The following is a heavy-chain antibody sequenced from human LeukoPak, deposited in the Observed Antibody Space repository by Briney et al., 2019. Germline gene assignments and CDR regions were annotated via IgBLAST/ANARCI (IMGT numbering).Heavy chain of an antibody. CDR3: ARDPYSSSWYLDYYYYGMDV. CDR1: GFTFSSYW. Sequence: GGSLRLSCAASGFTFSSYWMSWVRQAPGKGLEWVANIKQDGSEKCYVDSVKGRFTISRDNAKNSLYLQMNSLRAEDTAVYYCARDPYSSSWYLDYYYYGMDVWGQGTRSPSP. D-gene: IGHD6-13*01. V-gene: IGHV3-7*01. CDR2: IKQDGSEK. J-gene: IGHJ6*02.